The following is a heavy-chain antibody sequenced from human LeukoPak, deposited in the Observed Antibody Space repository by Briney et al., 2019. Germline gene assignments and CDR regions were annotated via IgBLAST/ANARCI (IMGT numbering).Heavy chain of an antibody. J-gene: IGHJ5*02. V-gene: IGHV3-74*01. CDR3: ARVIRFSHWFDP. Sequence: GGSLRLSCAASGFTFSSDWMHWVRQVPGKGLVWVSRINGGGSNINYAESVKGRFIISRDNAKNTLYLQMNSLRAEDTAVYYCARVIRFSHWFDPWGQGTLVTVSS. CDR1: GFTFSSDW. D-gene: IGHD3-3*01. CDR2: INGGGSNI.